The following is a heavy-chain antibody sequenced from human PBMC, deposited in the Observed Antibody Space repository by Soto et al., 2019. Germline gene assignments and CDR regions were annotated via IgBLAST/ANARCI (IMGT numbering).Heavy chain of an antibody. V-gene: IGHV4-4*02. CDR3: ASRDPGTSVDY. CDR2: IYRTGST. CDR1: GGSFTSNNW. D-gene: IGHD1-7*01. J-gene: IGHJ4*02. Sequence: SETLSLTCAVSGGSFTSNNWWTWVRQPPGQGLEWIGEIYRTGSTNYNPSLKSRVTISLDKSENQFSLKVTSLTAADTAVYYCASRDPGTSVDYWGRGTLVTVSS.